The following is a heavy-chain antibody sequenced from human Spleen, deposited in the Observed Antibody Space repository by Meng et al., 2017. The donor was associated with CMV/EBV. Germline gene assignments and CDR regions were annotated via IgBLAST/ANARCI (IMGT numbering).Heavy chain of an antibody. D-gene: IGHD3-16*01. CDR1: GYTFTGYY. CDR2: INPHSGGT. Sequence: ASVKVSCKASGYTFTGYYIHWVRQAPGQGLEWMGWINPHSGGTDYAQKFQGRVTVTRDTSISTAYMELSRLRSDDTAVFYCARSYDLKFDSFDIRGQGTMVTVSS. V-gene: IGHV1-2*02. CDR3: ARSYDLKFDSFDI. J-gene: IGHJ3*02.